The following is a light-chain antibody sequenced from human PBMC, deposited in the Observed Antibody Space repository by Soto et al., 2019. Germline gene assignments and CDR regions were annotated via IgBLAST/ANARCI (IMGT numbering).Light chain of an antibody. CDR2: KDS. CDR1: VLAKKY. J-gene: IGLJ2*01. Sequence: SYELTQPSSVSVSPGQTARITCSGDVLAKKYARWFQQKPGQAPVLVIYKDSERPSGIPERFSGSSSGTTVTLTISGAQVADEADYYCYSAADNIVVFGGGTKLTVL. V-gene: IGLV3-27*01. CDR3: YSAADNIVV.